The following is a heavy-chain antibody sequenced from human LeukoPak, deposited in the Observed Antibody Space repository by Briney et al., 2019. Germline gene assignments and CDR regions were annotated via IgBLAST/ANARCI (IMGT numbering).Heavy chain of an antibody. J-gene: IGHJ1*01. CDR1: GDSIISYY. V-gene: IGHV4-4*07. CDR3: ARHPGIAAAGTPDRVYFQH. Sequence: SETLSLTCTVSGDSIISYYWSWIRQPAGKGLEWIGRIYTSGSTNYNPSLKSRVTMSVDTSKKQFSLKLSSVTAADTAVYYCARHPGIAAAGTPDRVYFQHWGQGTLVPSPQ. CDR2: IYTSGST. D-gene: IGHD6-13*01.